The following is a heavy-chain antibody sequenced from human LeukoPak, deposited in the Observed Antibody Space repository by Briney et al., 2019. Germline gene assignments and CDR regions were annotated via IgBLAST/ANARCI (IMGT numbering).Heavy chain of an antibody. CDR1: GFTFSSYA. J-gene: IGHJ6*02. CDR2: ISYDGSNK. CDR3: ARGLDYYDSSHYYYYGMDV. D-gene: IGHD3-22*01. Sequence: GGSLRLSCAASGFTFSSYAMHWVRQAPGEGLEWVAIISYDGSNKYYADSVKGRFTISRDNSKNTLYLQMNSLRAEDTAVYYCARGLDYYDSSHYYYYGMDVWGQGTTVTVSS. V-gene: IGHV3-30-3*01.